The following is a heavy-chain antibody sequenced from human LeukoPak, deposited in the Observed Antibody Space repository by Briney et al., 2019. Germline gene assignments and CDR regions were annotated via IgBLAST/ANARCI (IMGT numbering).Heavy chain of an antibody. CDR2: IYYTGST. D-gene: IGHD1-1*01. J-gene: IGHJ4*02. Sequence: SETLSLTCSVSGGSINNYYWAWVRQPPGKTLEWIGYIYYTGSTNYNPSLKSRVTISVDTFKNQFSLKLNSVTAADTAIYYCARITEWNDFDYWGQETLVTVSS. CDR1: GGSINNYY. CDR3: ARITEWNDFDY. V-gene: IGHV4-59*01.